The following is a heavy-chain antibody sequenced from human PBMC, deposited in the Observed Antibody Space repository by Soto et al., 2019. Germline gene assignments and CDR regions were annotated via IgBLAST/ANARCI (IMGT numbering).Heavy chain of an antibody. CDR3: ARQGRYSGYAADY. CDR1: GGSISSSSYY. J-gene: IGHJ4*02. D-gene: IGHD5-12*01. CDR2: IYYSGST. V-gene: IGHV4-39*01. Sequence: QLQLQESGPGLVKPSETLSLTCTVSGGSISSSSYYWGWIRQPPGKGLEWIGSIYYSGSTYYNPSLKSRVTISVDTSKNQFSLKLSSVTAADTAVYYCARQGRYSGYAADYWGQGTLVTVSS.